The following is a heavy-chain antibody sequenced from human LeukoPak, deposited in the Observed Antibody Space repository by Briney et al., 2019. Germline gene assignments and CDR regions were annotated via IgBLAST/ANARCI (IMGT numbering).Heavy chain of an antibody. D-gene: IGHD6-19*01. J-gene: IGHJ4*02. CDR2: LCYDGSGK. V-gene: IGHV3-30-3*01. CDR3: ARGFYTGYSTVWYGGVDY. Sequence: GGSLRLSCAASGFTFSRYAMHWVRQAPGKGLEWVAALCYDGSGKYYADSVKGRFTISRDNSKNTLYLQMNSLRTEDTSVYSCARGFYTGYSTVWYGGVDYWGQGTLVSVSS. CDR1: GFTFSRYA.